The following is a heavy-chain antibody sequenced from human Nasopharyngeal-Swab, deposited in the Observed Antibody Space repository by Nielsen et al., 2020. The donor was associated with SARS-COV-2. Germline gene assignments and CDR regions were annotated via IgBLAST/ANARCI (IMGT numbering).Heavy chain of an antibody. V-gene: IGHV4-34*01. Sequence: SETLSLTCTVYGGSFSGYYWSWIRQPPGKGLEWIGEINHSGSTNYNPSLKSRVTISVDTSKNQFSLKLSSVTAVDTAVYYCARVGYSNYGEGFDYWGQGTLVTVS. CDR2: INHSGST. CDR3: ARVGYSNYGEGFDY. CDR1: GGSFSGYY. J-gene: IGHJ4*02. D-gene: IGHD4-11*01.